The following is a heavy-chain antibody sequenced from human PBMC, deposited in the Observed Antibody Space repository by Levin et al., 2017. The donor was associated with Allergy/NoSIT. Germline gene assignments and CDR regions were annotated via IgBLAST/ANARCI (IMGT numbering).Heavy chain of an antibody. V-gene: IGHV1-18*01. CDR1: GYNFTNYG. Sequence: GESLKISCKASGYNFTNYGISWVRQAPGQGLEWMGWISAYNGNTNYAQKFQGRVTMTIQTSTNTAYRELRSLRSDDTAVYYCARVGIDFWGVYQKSWGYMDVWGQGTTVTVSS. CDR2: ISAYNGNT. CDR3: ARVGIDFWGVYQKSWGYMDV. J-gene: IGHJ6*03. D-gene: IGHD3-3*01.